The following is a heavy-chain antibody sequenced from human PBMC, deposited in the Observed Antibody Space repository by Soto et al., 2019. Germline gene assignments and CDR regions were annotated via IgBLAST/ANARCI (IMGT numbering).Heavy chain of an antibody. J-gene: IGHJ4*02. CDR1: GFTFSSYW. CDR3: AREGPIGYSGYDPGTDY. Sequence: AGGSLRLSCAASGFTFSSYWMSWVRQAPGKGLEWVANIKQDGSEKYYVDSVKGRFTISRDNAKNSLYLQMNSLRAEDTAVYYCAREGPIGYSGYDPGTDYWGQGTLVTVSS. D-gene: IGHD5-12*01. V-gene: IGHV3-7*05. CDR2: IKQDGSEK.